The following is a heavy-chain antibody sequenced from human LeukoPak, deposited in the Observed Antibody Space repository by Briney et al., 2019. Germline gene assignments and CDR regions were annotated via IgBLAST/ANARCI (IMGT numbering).Heavy chain of an antibody. D-gene: IGHD3-22*01. Sequence: SETLSLTCTVSGGSISSGGYYWSWIRQPPGKGLEWIGYIYHSGSTYYNPSLKSRVTISVDRSKNQFSLKLSSVTAADTAVYYCARDLWTYDSSGFDAFDIWGQGTMVTVSS. CDR3: ARDLWTYDSSGFDAFDI. V-gene: IGHV4-30-2*01. J-gene: IGHJ3*02. CDR1: GGSISSGGYY. CDR2: IYHSGST.